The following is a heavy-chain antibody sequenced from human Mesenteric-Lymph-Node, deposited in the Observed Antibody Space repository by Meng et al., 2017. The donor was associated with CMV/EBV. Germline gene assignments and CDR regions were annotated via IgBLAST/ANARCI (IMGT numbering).Heavy chain of an antibody. CDR1: GYTFTSYD. D-gene: IGHD3-22*01. CDR3: AKDSQGHSSGYYYPFDY. V-gene: IGHV1-8*03. Sequence: ASVKVSCKASGYTFTSYDINWVRQATGQGLEWMGWMNPNSGNTGYAQKFQGRVTITRNTSISTAYMELSSLRSEDTAVYYCAKDSQGHSSGYYYPFDYWGQGALVTVSS. J-gene: IGHJ4*02. CDR2: MNPNSGNT.